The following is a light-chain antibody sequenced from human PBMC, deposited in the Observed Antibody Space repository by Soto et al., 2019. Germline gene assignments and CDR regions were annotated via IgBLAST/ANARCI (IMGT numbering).Light chain of an antibody. Sequence: DIQLPQPPSTLSASLGDDFTITCRSSQTISRWLAWYQQKPGRAPKLLIYDASTLESGVPSRFSGSGSETEFTLTISRLQPDDFATYFCHSRAFGQGTRLEIK. J-gene: IGKJ5*01. CDR3: HSRA. CDR1: QTISRW. CDR2: DAS. V-gene: IGKV1-5*01.